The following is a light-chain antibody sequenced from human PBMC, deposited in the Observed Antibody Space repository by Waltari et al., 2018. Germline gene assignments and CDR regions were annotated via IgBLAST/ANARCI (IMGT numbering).Light chain of an antibody. CDR1: QSLLHTNGRNY. V-gene: IGKV2-28*01. CDR2: SGS. J-gene: IGKJ1*01. Sequence: DIVMTQSPLSLPVTPGEPASNSCRSSQSLLHTNGRNYLNWFLQKPGQSPQLLIYSGSVRASGVPDRFSGSGSGTEFTLQISRVEAEDVGVYYCMQTLHLPRTFGQGTKVEIK. CDR3: MQTLHLPRT.